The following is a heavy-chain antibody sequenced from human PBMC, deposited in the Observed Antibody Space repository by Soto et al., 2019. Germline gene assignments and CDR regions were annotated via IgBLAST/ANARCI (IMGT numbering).Heavy chain of an antibody. CDR1: GFTFSSYG. J-gene: IGHJ4*02. D-gene: IGHD6-19*01. V-gene: IGHV3-33*01. CDR3: ATTGSSGWLDY. CDR2: IWYDGSNK. Sequence: QVQLVESGGGVVQPGRSLRLSCAASGFTFSSYGMHWVRQAPGKGLEWVAVIWYDGSNKYYADSVKGRFTISRDNSKNTLYLQVNSLRAEDTAVYYCATTGSSGWLDYWGQGTLVTVSS.